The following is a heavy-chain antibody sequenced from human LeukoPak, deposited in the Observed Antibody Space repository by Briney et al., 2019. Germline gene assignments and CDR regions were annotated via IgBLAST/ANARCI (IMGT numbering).Heavy chain of an antibody. J-gene: IGHJ4*02. CDR3: ARGSDTAMVTGWYFDY. CDR2: IYSGGST. Sequence: GGSLRLSCAVSGFTVSSNYMNWVRQAPGKGLEWVSVIYSGGSTYYADSVKGRFTISRDNSKNTLYLQMNSLRAEDTAVYYCARGSDTAMVTGWYFDYWGQGTLVTVSS. V-gene: IGHV3-53*01. D-gene: IGHD5-18*01. CDR1: GFTVSSNY.